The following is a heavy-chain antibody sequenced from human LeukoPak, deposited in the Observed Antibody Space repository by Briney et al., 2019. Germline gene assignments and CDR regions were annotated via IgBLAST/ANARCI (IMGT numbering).Heavy chain of an antibody. CDR3: ARLTPNGYDQGYFDP. V-gene: IGHV4-39*01. J-gene: IGHJ2*01. Sequence: PSETLSLTCTVSGGSISSGDYYWSWIRQPPGMGLEWIGIIYHSGTTYYNPSLRSRVAISVDTSKNQFSLKVNSVTASDTAVYYCARLTPNGYDQGYFDPWGRGTLVTVSS. CDR2: IYHSGTT. D-gene: IGHD2-8*01. CDR1: GGSISSGDYY.